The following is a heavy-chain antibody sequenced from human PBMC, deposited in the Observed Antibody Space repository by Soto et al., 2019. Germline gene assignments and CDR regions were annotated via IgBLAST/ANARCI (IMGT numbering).Heavy chain of an antibody. CDR1: GNTFTSYD. J-gene: IGHJ4*02. D-gene: IGHD3-10*01. CDR2: INPNSGNI. V-gene: IGHV1-8*01. CDR3: ARGRASGTYYLLDY. Sequence: ASVKVSCKASGNTFTSYDINWVRQATGHGLEWMGWINPNSGNIGYAQKFQGRVTMTRDTAIRTAYMEVSRLRSDDTAVYYCARGRASGTYYLLDYWGQGTLVTVAS.